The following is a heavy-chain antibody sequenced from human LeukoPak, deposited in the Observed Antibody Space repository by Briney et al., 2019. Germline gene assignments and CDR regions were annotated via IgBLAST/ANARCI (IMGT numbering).Heavy chain of an antibody. Sequence: GGSLRLSCAASGFTFSTHGMHWVRQAPGKGLVWVSRISSDESSTSYADSVKGRFTISRDNAKNTMYLQMNSLRGDDTAVYYCAKSGGFRFDIWGQGTMVTVSS. D-gene: IGHD2-15*01. CDR3: AKSGGFRFDI. V-gene: IGHV3-74*01. CDR1: GFTFSTHG. CDR2: ISSDESST. J-gene: IGHJ3*02.